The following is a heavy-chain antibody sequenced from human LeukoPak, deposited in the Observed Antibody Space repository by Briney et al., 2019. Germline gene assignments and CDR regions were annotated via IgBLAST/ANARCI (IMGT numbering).Heavy chain of an antibody. CDR1: GYTFTGHY. CDR2: ISPNSGDT. Sequence: VASVKVSCTASGYTFTGHYLNWARQAPGQGLEWMGWISPNSGDTYYAQKFQGRVTMTRDTSISTAYMELSRLSSDDTAVYYCARLRDYWGQGTLVTVSS. CDR3: ARLRDY. V-gene: IGHV1-2*02. J-gene: IGHJ4*02.